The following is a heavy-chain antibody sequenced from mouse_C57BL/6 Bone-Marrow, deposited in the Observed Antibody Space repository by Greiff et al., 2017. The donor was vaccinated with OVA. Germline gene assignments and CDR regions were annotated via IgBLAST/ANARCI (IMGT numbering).Heavy chain of an antibody. D-gene: IGHD1-1*01. CDR2: ISSGGSYT. V-gene: IGHV5-6*01. CDR1: GFTFSSYD. Sequence: EVQLVESGGDLVKPGGSLKLSCAASGFTFSSYDMSWVRQTPDTRLEWVATISSGGSYTYYPDSVKGRFTISRDNAKNTLYLQMSSLKSEDTAMYYCARDTTVVDWFAYWGQGTLVTVSA. CDR3: ARDTTVVDWFAY. J-gene: IGHJ3*01.